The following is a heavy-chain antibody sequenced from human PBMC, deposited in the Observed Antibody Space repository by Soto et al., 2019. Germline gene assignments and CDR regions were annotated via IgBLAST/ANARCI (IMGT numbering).Heavy chain of an antibody. J-gene: IGHJ3*01. CDR2: INPDGSAT. V-gene: IGHV3-7*01. CDR3: VTDLNWGAN. Sequence: EVQLVESGGGLVQPGGSLRLSCVASGFSFRNSWMTWVRQAPGKGLECLGNINPDGSATYYVDSVKGRFTISRDNAKNSLSLQINSLRAEDTAIYPCVTDLNWGANWGQGTMVIVSP. D-gene: IGHD3-16*01. CDR1: GFSFRNSW.